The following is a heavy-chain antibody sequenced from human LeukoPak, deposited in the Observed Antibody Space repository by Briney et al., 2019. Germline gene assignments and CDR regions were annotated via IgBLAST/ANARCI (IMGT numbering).Heavy chain of an antibody. CDR2: IIPIFGTA. J-gene: IGHJ5*02. CDR3: ARDPGYSSRFDP. D-gene: IGHD6-19*01. V-gene: IGHV1-69*13. Sequence: GASVKVSCKVSGGTFSSYAISWVRQAPGQGLEWMGGIIPIFGTANYAQKFQGRVTITADESTSTAYMELSSLRSEDTAVYYCARDPGYSSRFDPWGQGTLVTVSS. CDR1: GGTFSSYA.